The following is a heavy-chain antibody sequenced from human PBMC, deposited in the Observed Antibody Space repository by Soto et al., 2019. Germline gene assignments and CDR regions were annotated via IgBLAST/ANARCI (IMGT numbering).Heavy chain of an antibody. D-gene: IGHD1-26*01. Sequence: SETLSLTCTVSGGSINNGDYLWGWIRQPPGKGLEWIGSIYFGGSTYYNPSLESRVTISADTSKNQFSLKLTSVTAAPSAVYHCARTDSAIFYGMDVWGQGTTVTVSS. CDR1: GGSINNGDYL. CDR3: ARTDSAIFYGMDV. V-gene: IGHV4-39*01. J-gene: IGHJ6*02. CDR2: IYFGGST.